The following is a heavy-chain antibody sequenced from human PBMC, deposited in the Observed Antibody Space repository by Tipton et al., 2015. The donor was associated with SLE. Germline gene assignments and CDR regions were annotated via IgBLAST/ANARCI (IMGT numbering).Heavy chain of an antibody. J-gene: IGHJ4*02. V-gene: IGHV4-31*03. D-gene: IGHD3-22*01. CDR3: ARASYYYDSSGYGY. CDR1: GGSISSGGYY. Sequence: TLSLTCTVSGGSISSGGYYWSWIRQHPGKGLEWIGEINHSGRTNYNPSLKSRVTISVDTSKNQFSLKLSSVTAADTAVYYCARASYYYDSSGYGYWGQGTLVTVSS. CDR2: INHSGRT.